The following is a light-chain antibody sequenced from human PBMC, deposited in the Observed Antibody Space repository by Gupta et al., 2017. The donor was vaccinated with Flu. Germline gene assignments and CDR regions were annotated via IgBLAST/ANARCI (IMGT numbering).Light chain of an antibody. V-gene: IGKV2-28*01. CDR1: QSLLHSNGYNY. Sequence: DIVMTQSPLSLPATPGEPASISCRSSQSLLHSNGYNYLDWYLQKPGQAPQLLIYLGSNRDAGVPDRFSGSGSGKDFTLKISRGEAEDVGVYYCRQALQNPPFTFGQGTLLDIK. CDR2: LGS. J-gene: IGKJ5*01. CDR3: RQALQNPPFT.